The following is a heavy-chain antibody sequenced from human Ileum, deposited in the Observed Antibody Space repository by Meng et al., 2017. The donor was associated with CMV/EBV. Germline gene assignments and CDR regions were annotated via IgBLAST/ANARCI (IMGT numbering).Heavy chain of an antibody. CDR2: ISSDGTFT. CDR3: ARGSKGWQGVDY. CDR1: GFTLSVYW. D-gene: IGHD6-19*01. Sequence: GESLKISCAASGFTLSVYWMHWVRQTPGKGLVWVSRISSDGTFTEDADSVKGRFTISRDNAKNTLYLQMDSLRADDTAVYYCARGSKGWQGVDYCGQGT. J-gene: IGHJ4*02. V-gene: IGHV3-74*01.